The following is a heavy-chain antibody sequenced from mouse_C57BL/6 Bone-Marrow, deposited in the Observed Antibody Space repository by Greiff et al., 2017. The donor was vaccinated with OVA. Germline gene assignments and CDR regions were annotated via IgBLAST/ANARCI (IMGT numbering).Heavy chain of an antibody. CDR1: GYTFTSYW. Sequence: QVQLKESGAELVKPGASVKLSCKASGYTFTSYWMHWVKQRPGQGLEWIGMIHPNSGSTNYNEKFKSKATLTVDKSSSTAYMQLSSLTSEDSAVYYCARRAYSNYHFSYAMDYWGQGTSVTVSS. V-gene: IGHV1-64*01. CDR2: IHPNSGST. D-gene: IGHD2-5*01. CDR3: ARRAYSNYHFSYAMDY. J-gene: IGHJ4*01.